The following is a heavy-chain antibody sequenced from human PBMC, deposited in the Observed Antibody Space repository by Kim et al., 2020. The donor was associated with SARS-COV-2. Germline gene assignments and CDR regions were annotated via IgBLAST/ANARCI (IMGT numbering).Heavy chain of an antibody. CDR2: ISTYNGNT. D-gene: IGHD2-21*02. V-gene: IGHV1-18*01. CDR3: ARGRDPFDF. Sequence: ASVKVSCKASGYPFRSQAITWVRQAPGQGLEWMGWISTYNGNTFSAANFQGRVTLTTDTSTSTSYMELSSLRSDDTAVYFCARGRDPFDFWGQGTRVSDS. J-gene: IGHJ4*02. CDR1: GYPFRSQA.